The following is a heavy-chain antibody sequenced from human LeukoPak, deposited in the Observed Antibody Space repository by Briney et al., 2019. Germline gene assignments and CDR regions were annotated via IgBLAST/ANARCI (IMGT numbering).Heavy chain of an antibody. CDR3: AKADYNDYALDY. J-gene: IGHJ4*02. CDR1: GFTFSNYA. V-gene: IGHV3-23*01. D-gene: IGHD4-11*01. Sequence: GRSLRLSCTASGFTFSNYAMSWVRQAPGKGLVWVSAITSSGGDTYYADSVKGRFTFSRDNSKNTLYLQMTSLRPEDTAIYYCAKADYNDYALDYWGQGTLVTVSS. CDR2: ITSSGGDT.